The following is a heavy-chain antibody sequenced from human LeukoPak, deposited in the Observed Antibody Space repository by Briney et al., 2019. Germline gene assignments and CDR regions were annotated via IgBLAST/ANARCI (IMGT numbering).Heavy chain of an antibody. J-gene: IGHJ4*02. CDR2: IFHSGRT. CDR3: AREDLGHSDY. V-gene: IGHV4-39*07. CDR1: GGSISTSSYY. Sequence: PSETLSLTCTVSGGSISTSSYYWGWIRQPPGKGLEWIASIFHSGRTYYSPSLKSRVTISVDTSKNQFSLKLSSVTAADTAVYYCAREDLGHSDYWGQGTLVTVSS.